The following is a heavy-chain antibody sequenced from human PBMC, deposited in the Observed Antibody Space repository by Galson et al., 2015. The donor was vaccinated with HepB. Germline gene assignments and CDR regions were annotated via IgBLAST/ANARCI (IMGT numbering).Heavy chain of an antibody. CDR3: ARVRGADPLGFHY. Sequence: QSGAEVTKPGESLKISCKGSGYNFANYWIGWVRQMPGRGLEWMGIIYPGDSDARYSPSSQGPVSISADKSISTAYLQWSSLKASDTAMYYCARVRGADPLGFHYWGQGTLVTVSS. CDR2: IYPGDSDA. V-gene: IGHV5-51*01. CDR1: GYNFANYW. J-gene: IGHJ4*02. D-gene: IGHD3-16*01.